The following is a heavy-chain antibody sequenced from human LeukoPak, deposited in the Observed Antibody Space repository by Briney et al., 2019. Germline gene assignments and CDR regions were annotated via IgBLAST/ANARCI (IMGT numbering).Heavy chain of an antibody. J-gene: IGHJ4*02. Sequence: GASVKVSCKASGYTFTSSALNWMRQAPGQGLEWMGWINTNTGNPTYAQGFTGRFVFSLDTSVSTAYLHISSLKAEDTAVYYCATDLKKGDSGCFDYWGQGTLVTVSS. CDR1: GYTFTSSA. CDR3: ATDLKKGDSGCFDY. D-gene: IGHD6-19*01. CDR2: INTNTGNP. V-gene: IGHV7-4-1*02.